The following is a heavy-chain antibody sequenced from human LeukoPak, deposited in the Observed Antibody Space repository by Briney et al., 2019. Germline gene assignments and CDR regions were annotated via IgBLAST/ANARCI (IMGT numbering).Heavy chain of an antibody. CDR3: ARHERDASLDHAFDI. CDR2: IYYSGST. Sequence: SETLSLTCTVSGGSISSYYWSRIRQPPGKGLEWIGYIYYSGSTSYNPSLKSRVTISVDTSKNQFSLMLSSVTAADTAVYYCARHERDASLDHAFDIWGQGTMVTVSS. J-gene: IGHJ3*02. CDR1: GGSISSYY. D-gene: IGHD5-24*01. V-gene: IGHV4-59*08.